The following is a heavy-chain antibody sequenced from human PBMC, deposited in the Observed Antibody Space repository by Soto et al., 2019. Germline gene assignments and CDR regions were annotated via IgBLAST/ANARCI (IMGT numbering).Heavy chain of an antibody. CDR3: ARRGQPEYYYYMDV. D-gene: IGHD1-1*01. CDR2: INAGNGNT. J-gene: IGHJ6*03. CDR1: GYTFTSYA. V-gene: IGHV1-3*01. Sequence: ASVKVSCKASGYTFTSYAMHWVRQAPGQRLEWMGWINAGNGNTKYSQKFQGRVTITRDTSASTAYMELSSLRSEDTAVYYCARRGQPEYYYYMDVWGKGTTVTVS.